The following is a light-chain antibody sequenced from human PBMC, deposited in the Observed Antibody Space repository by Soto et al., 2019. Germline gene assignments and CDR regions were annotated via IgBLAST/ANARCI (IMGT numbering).Light chain of an antibody. CDR3: QQSYSTPWT. Sequence: MNQSPSSLSAYVGDRVTITCRASQSISSYLNWYQQKPGKAPKLLIYAASSLQSGVPSRFSGSGSGTDFTLTISSLQPEDFATYYCQQSYSTPWTFGQGTIVDVK. J-gene: IGKJ1*01. V-gene: IGKV1-39*01. CDR2: AAS. CDR1: QSISSY.